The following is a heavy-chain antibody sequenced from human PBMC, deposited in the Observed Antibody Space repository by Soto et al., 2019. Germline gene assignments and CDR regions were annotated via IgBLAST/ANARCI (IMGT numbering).Heavy chain of an antibody. D-gene: IGHD1-26*01. CDR3: ARDGSYSVGFDY. Sequence: SETLSLTCTVSGGSISSGGYYWSWIRQHPGKGLEWIGYIYYSGSTYYNPSLKSRVNISVDKSKNKFSMKLSSVTAADTNVYYCARDGSYSVGFDYWGQGTLVTVSS. V-gene: IGHV4-31*03. CDR1: GGSISSGGYY. J-gene: IGHJ4*02. CDR2: IYYSGST.